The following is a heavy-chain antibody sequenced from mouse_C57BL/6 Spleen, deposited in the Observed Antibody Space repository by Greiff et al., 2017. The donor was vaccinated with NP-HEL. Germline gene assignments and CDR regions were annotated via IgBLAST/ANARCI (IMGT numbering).Heavy chain of an antibody. CDR2: IYPRSGNT. J-gene: IGHJ1*03. D-gene: IGHD2-5*01. CDR3: ARPPPYSNYEGYFDV. Sequence: VQLVESGAELARPGASVKLSCKASGYTFTSYGISWVKQRTGQGLEWIGEIYPRSGNTYYNEKFKGKATLTADKSSSTAYMELRSLTSEDSAVYFCARPPPYSNYEGYFDVWGTGTTVTVSS. CDR1: GYTFTSYG. V-gene: IGHV1-81*01.